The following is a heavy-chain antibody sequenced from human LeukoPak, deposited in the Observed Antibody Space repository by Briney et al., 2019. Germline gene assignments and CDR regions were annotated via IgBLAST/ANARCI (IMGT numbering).Heavy chain of an antibody. V-gene: IGHV4-39*01. J-gene: IGHJ4*02. Sequence: PSETLSLTCTVSGGSISTSSYFWGWIRQPPGKGLEWIGSIYYSGITSYNPSLKSRLTISVDTSKNQFSLKLSSVTAADTAVYYCARQLSGSYERRDYFDYWGQGTLVTVSS. D-gene: IGHD1-26*01. CDR2: IYYSGIT. CDR1: GGSISTSSYF. CDR3: ARQLSGSYERRDYFDY.